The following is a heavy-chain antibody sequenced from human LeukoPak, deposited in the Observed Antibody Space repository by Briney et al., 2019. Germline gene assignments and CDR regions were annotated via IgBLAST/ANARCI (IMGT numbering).Heavy chain of an antibody. V-gene: IGHV3-74*01. J-gene: IGHJ5*02. CDR2: ISGDGTTR. CDR3: VRGRGSYGWFDP. D-gene: IGHD3-10*01. Sequence: GGSLRLSCAASGFTSSSYWMHWVRQVPGKGLVWVSRISGDGTTRNYADSVKGRFTIPRDDAKNTVDLQMNSLRGEDTAVYYCVRGRGSYGWFDPWGQGTLVTVSS. CDR1: GFTSSSYW.